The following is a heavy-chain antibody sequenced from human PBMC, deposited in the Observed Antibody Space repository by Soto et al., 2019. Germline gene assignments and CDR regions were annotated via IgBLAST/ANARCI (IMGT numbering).Heavy chain of an antibody. CDR1: GGSFSGYY. CDR2: INHSGST. D-gene: IGHD2-15*01. J-gene: IGHJ4*02. Sequence: SETLSLSCAVYGGSFSGYYWSWIRQPPGKGLEWIGEINHSGSTNYNPSLKSRVTISVDTSKNQFSLKLSSVTAADTAVYYCARVGRYCSGGSCYRVPFAGVFAYWGQGTLVTVSS. CDR3: ARVGRYCSGGSCYRVPFAGVFAY. V-gene: IGHV4-34*01.